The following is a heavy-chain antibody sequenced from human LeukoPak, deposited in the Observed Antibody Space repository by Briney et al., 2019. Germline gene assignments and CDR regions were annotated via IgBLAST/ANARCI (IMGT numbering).Heavy chain of an antibody. D-gene: IGHD3-16*01. V-gene: IGHV3-11*04. J-gene: IGHJ5*02. Sequence: PGGSQRLSCAASGFTFSDYYMSWIRQAPGKGLEWVSYISSSGSTIYYADSVKGRFTISRDNAKNSLYLQMNSLRAEDTAVYYCASEATFGGVINRFDPWGQGTLVTVSS. CDR1: GFTFSDYY. CDR3: ASEATFGGVINRFDP. CDR2: ISSSGSTI.